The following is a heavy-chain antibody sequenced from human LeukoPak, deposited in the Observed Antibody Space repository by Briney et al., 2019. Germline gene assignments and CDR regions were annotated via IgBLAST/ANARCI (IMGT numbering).Heavy chain of an antibody. CDR3: ARRQLDYYDSPFDY. CDR1: GYTFTSYD. Sequence: ASVKVSCKASGYTFTSYDINWVRQATGQGLEWMGWMNPNSGNTGYAQKFQGRVTITRNTSISTAYMELSSLRSEDTAVYYCARRQLDYYDSPFDYWGQGTLVTVSS. D-gene: IGHD3-22*01. V-gene: IGHV1-8*03. CDR2: MNPNSGNT. J-gene: IGHJ4*02.